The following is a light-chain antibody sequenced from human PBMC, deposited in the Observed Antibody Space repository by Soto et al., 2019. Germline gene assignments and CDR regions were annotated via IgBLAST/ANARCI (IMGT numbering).Light chain of an antibody. CDR3: QQYNNWPQT. V-gene: IGKV3-15*01. CDR1: QSISSK. Sequence: EIVMTQSPATLSVSPGERATLSCGASQSISSKLAWYQQKPGQAPRLLIYDASTRASGIPARFSGSGSGTEFTLTISSLQSEDFAVYYCQQYNNWPQTFGQGTKLEIK. CDR2: DAS. J-gene: IGKJ2*01.